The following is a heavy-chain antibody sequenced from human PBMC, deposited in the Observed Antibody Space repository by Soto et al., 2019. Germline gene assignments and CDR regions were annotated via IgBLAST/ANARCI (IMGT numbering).Heavy chain of an antibody. CDR2: INSDGSNT. CDR3: ARDLPKPSEDYYGMDV. Sequence: LRLSCAASGFTFSTYWMHWVRQAPGKGLVWVSRINSDGSNTKYADPVKGRFTISRDNAKNTLYLQMNSLRAEDTAVYYCARDLPKPSEDYYGMDVWGQGTTVTVSS. J-gene: IGHJ6*02. CDR1: GFTFSTYW. V-gene: IGHV3-74*03.